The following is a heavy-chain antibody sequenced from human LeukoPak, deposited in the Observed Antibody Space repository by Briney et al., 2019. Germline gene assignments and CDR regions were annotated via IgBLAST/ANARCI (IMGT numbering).Heavy chain of an antibody. CDR3: ARDPLGWFDP. CDR1: GGSISSGGYY. CDR2: IYYSGST. Sequence: SETLSLTCTVSGGSISSGGYYWSWIRQHPGKGLEWIRYIYYSGSTYYNPSLKSRVTISVDTSKNQFSLKLSSVTAADTAVYYCARDPLGWFDPWGQGTLVTVSS. V-gene: IGHV4-31*03. J-gene: IGHJ5*02.